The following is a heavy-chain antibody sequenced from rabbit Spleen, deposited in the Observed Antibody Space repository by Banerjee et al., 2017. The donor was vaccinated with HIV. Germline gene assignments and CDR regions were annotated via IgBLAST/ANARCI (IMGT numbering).Heavy chain of an antibody. J-gene: IGHJ2*01. V-gene: IGHV1S45*01. CDR1: GVSLSDKDV. Sequence: EQLEESGGGLVKPEGSLTLTCKASGVSLSDKDVMCWVRQAPGKGLEWIACIDTNDGDTDYANWPKGRFTISKTSSTTVTLQMTSLTAADTATYFCARNYVNAFDPWGPGTLVTVS. CDR2: IDTNDGDT. CDR3: ARNYVNAFDP. D-gene: IGHD1-1*01.